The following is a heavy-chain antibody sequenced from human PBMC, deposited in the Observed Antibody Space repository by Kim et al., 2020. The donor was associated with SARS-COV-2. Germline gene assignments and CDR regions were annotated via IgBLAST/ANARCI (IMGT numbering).Heavy chain of an antibody. CDR2: T. Sequence: TGYAQKCQGRVTMTRNTSISTAYMELSSLRSEDRAVYYCARGRGGKRFDPWGQGTLVTVSS. CDR3: ARGRGGKRFDP. D-gene: IGHD2-15*01. V-gene: IGHV1-8*01. J-gene: IGHJ5*02.